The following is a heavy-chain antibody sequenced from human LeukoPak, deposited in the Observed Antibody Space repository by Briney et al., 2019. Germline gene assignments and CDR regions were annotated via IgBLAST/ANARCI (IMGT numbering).Heavy chain of an antibody. CDR1: GGSISSYY. CDR3: ARDLKTSGWYGDFDY. J-gene: IGHJ4*02. Sequence: PSETLSLTCTVSGGSISSYYWSWIRQPPGKGLEWVSAIFSGGSTFYADSVTGRFTISRDNSKNTVYLEMNSLRAEDTAVYYCARDLKTSGWYGDFDYWGQGTLVTVSS. V-gene: IGHV3-53*01. D-gene: IGHD6-19*01. CDR2: IFSGGST.